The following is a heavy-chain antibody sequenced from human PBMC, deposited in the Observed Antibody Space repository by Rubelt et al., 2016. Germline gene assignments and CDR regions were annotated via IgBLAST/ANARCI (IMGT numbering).Heavy chain of an antibody. CDR2: INPSRGST. D-gene: IGHD4-17*01. J-gene: IGHJ4*02. Sequence: QVQLVQSGAEVKKPGASVKVSGKAAGYTFTSYYMHWVRQAPGQWLEWMGIINPSRGSTSYAPKCQGRVTMTRDTSTSTVYMELSSLRSEDTAVYYCAREQETTVTIEGVLGYWGQGTLVTVSS. CDR1: GYTFTSYY. CDR3: AREQETTVTIEGVLGY. V-gene: IGHV1-46*01.